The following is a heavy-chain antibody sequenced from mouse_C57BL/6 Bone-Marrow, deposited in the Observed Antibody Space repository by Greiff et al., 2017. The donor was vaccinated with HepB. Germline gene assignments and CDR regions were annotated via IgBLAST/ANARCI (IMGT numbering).Heavy chain of an antibody. D-gene: IGHD2-9*01. CDR2: IWSGGST. Sequence: VKVVESGPGLVQPSQSLSITCTVSGFSLTSYGVHWVRQSPGKGLEWLGVIWSGGSTDYYAAFIYRLSISKDNSKSQVFFKMNRLQADDTAIYYCASPTMVNWYFDVWGTGTTVTVSS. J-gene: IGHJ1*03. CDR3: ASPTMVNWYFDV. V-gene: IGHV2-2*01. CDR1: GFSLTSYG.